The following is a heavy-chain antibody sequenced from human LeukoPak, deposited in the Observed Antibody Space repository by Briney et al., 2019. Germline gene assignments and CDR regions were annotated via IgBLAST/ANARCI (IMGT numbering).Heavy chain of an antibody. CDR3: AKDHVNAGRLDY. D-gene: IGHD6-13*01. V-gene: IGHV3-23*01. CDR2: ITGTSGRT. Sequence: GGSLRLSCEVSGLIFSNFAMAWVRQAPGKGLEWLSLITGTSGRTCYAASVKGRFTISRDNSKNTVYLQMDNLRPEDTALYYCAKDHVNAGRLDYWGQGTPVTVSS. CDR1: GLIFSNFA. J-gene: IGHJ4*02.